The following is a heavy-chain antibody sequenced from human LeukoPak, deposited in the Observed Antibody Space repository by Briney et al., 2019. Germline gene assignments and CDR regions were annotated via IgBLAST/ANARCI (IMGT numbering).Heavy chain of an antibody. J-gene: IGHJ4*02. D-gene: IGHD3-10*01. CDR1: GYTFTSYG. CDR2: ISAYNGNT. V-gene: IGHV1-18*01. CDR3: ARYYGSGSRQTDN. Sequence: ASVTVSYKASGYTFTSYGISWVRQAPGQGLEGMGWISAYNGNTNYAQKLQGRVTMTTDTSTSTAYMELRSLRSDDTAVYYCARYYGSGSRQTDNWGQGTLVTVSS.